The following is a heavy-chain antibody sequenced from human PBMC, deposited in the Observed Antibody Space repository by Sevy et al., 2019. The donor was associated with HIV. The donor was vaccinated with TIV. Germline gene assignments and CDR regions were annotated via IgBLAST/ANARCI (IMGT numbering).Heavy chain of an antibody. J-gene: IGHJ4*02. CDR3: ATGRQGATYGY. CDR1: GFNFRIYA. Sequence: GGSLRLSCAASGFNFRIYAMHWVRQAPGKGLGWVAVISYEGSDKFYAESVKGRFTISRDNSKNMVFLQLNSLRGDDTAVYYCATGRQGATYGYWGQGTPVTVSS. CDR2: ISYEGSDK. V-gene: IGHV3-30*03. D-gene: IGHD1-26*01.